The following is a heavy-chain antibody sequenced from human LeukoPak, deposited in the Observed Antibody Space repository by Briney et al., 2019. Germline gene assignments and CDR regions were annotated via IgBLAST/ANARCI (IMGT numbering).Heavy chain of an antibody. CDR1: GFTFSSYA. V-gene: IGHV3-23*01. D-gene: IGHD2-2*01. CDR2: ISGSGGST. J-gene: IGHJ5*02. CDR3: AKQGEVPAAMQGHWFDP. Sequence: GGSLRLSCAASGFTFSSYAMSWVRQAPGKGLEWVSAISGSGGSTYYADSVKGRFTISRDNSKNTLYLQMNSLGAEDTAVYYCAKQGEVPAAMQGHWFDPWGQGTLVTVSS.